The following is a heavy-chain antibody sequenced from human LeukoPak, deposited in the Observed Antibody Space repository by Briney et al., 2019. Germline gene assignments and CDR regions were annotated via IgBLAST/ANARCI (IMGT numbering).Heavy chain of an antibody. Sequence: GGSLRLSCAASGFTFSTYAMSWVRQAPGQGLEWVSSISGDGGSTYYAESVKGRFTISRDNSKNTLYLQMNSLRAEDTAVYYCAKRPDCSTTNCFRFEYWDQGTLVTVSS. J-gene: IGHJ4*02. CDR2: ISGDGGST. D-gene: IGHD2-2*01. CDR3: AKRPDCSTTNCFRFEY. V-gene: IGHV3-23*01. CDR1: GFTFSTYA.